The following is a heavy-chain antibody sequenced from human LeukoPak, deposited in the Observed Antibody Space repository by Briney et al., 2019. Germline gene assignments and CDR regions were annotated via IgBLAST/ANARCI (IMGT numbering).Heavy chain of an antibody. Sequence: PSETLSLTCTVSGGSITNYYWSWIRQPPGKGLEWIGYIYYSGSTNYNPSLKSRVTISADTSKNQFSLKLSSVTAADTAVYYCARDGDYWGQGTLVTVSS. J-gene: IGHJ4*02. V-gene: IGHV4-59*01. CDR2: IYYSGST. CDR1: GGSITNYY. CDR3: ARDGDY.